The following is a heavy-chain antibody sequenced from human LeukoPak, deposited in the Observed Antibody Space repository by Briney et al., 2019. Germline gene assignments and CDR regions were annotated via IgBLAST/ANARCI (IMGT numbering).Heavy chain of an antibody. V-gene: IGHV1-69*01. D-gene: IGHD3-22*01. CDR3: ARVGRTYYDSSDHPWV. J-gene: IGHJ4*02. CDR1: GGTFSSYA. CDR2: IIPIFGTA. Sequence: GSSVKVSCKASGGTFSSYAISWVRQAPGQGLEWMGGIIPIFGTANYAQKFQGRVTITADESTTTAYMELSSLRSEDTAVYYCARVGRTYYDSSDHPWVWGQGTLVTVSS.